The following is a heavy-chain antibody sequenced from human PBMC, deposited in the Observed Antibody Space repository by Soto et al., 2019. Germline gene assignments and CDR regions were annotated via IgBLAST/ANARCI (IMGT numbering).Heavy chain of an antibody. V-gene: IGHV4-59*02. CDR1: GGSVTGYC. CDR3: ARGPDQSKVGY. CDR2: IDYNGRA. D-gene: IGHD4-4*01. Sequence: QVQLQESGPGLVKPSETLPLTCSVSGGSVTGYCWSWVRQPPGKGLEWIGCIDYNGRAHYNPSLASRVSMSVDTSNNHFSLKLSSMTAADTAMYYCARGPDQSKVGYWGQGTLVTVSS. J-gene: IGHJ4*02.